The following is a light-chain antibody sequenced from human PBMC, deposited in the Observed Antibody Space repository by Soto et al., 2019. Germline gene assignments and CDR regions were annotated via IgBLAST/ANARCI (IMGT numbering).Light chain of an antibody. CDR3: SSYAGSNNVL. J-gene: IGLJ2*01. Sequence: QSALTQPPSASGSPGQSVTISCTGTSSDVGGYNYVSWYQQHPGKAPKLMIYDVIKRPSGVPDRFSGSKSGNTASLTVSGLQAEDEADYYCSSYAGSNNVLFGGGTKLTVL. CDR2: DVI. CDR1: SSDVGGYNY. V-gene: IGLV2-8*01.